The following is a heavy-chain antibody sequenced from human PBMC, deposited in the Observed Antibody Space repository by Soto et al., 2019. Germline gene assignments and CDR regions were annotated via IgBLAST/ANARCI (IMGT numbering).Heavy chain of an antibody. Sequence: GGSLRLSCAASGFTFSSYAMHWFRQAPGKGLEYVSAISSNGGSTYYANSVKGRFTISRDNSKNTLYLQMGSLRAEDMAVYYCARGIAGSVYGMAVWGQGTTVTVS. D-gene: IGHD2-15*01. CDR3: ARGIAGSVYGMAV. CDR2: ISSNGGST. J-gene: IGHJ6*02. CDR1: GFTFSSYA. V-gene: IGHV3-64*01.